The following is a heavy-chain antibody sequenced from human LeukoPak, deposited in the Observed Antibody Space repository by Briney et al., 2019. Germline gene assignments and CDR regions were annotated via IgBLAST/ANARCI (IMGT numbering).Heavy chain of an antibody. D-gene: IGHD3-3*01. CDR2: ISAYNGNT. Sequence: ASVKVSCKASGYTFTSYGISWVRQAPGQGLEWMGWISAYNGNTNYAQKLQGRVTMTTDTSTSTAYMELRSLRSDDTAVYYCARDHYDFWSGYSHDAFDIWGQGTMVTVSS. V-gene: IGHV1-18*01. J-gene: IGHJ3*02. CDR1: GYTFTSYG. CDR3: ARDHYDFWSGYSHDAFDI.